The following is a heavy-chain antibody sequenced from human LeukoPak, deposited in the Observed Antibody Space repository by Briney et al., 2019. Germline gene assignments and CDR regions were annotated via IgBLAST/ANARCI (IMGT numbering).Heavy chain of an antibody. CDR3: ATVGSGATVLDSFDY. V-gene: IGHV3-30*03. D-gene: IGHD3/OR15-3a*01. CDR1: GFTFSSYG. CDR2: ISYDGSNK. Sequence: PGGSLRLSCAASGFTFSSYGMHWVRQAPGKGLEWVAVISYDGSNKYYADSVKGRSTISRDNPKNTLYLHMNSLRAEDTAVYYCATVGSGATVLDSFDYWGQGTPVTVHS. J-gene: IGHJ4*02.